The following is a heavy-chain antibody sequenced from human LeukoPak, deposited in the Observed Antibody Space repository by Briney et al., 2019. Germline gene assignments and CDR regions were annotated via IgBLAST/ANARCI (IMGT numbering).Heavy chain of an antibody. CDR1: GFTFSSYA. CDR3: ARERSSGWSDY. CDR2: ISSNGGST. V-gene: IGHV3-64D*09. D-gene: IGHD6-19*01. Sequence: GGSLRLSCSASGFTFSSYAMHWVRQAPGKGLEYVSAISSNGGSTYYADSVKGRFTISRDNSKNTLYLQMSSLRAEDTAVYYCARERSSGWSDYWGQGTLVTVSS. J-gene: IGHJ4*02.